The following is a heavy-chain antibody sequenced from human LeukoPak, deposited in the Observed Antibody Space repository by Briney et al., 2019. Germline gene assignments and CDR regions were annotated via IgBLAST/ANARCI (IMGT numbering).Heavy chain of an antibody. CDR1: GDYW. CDR2: INSDGSWT. CDR3: VSFYETY. Sequence: GGSLRLSCAASGDYWMHWVRQVPGKGLVWVSHINSDGSWTSYADSVKGRFTISKDNAKNTVYLQMNSLRAEDTAVYYCVSFYETYWGRGTLVTVSS. J-gene: IGHJ4*02. D-gene: IGHD2/OR15-2a*01. V-gene: IGHV3-74*01.